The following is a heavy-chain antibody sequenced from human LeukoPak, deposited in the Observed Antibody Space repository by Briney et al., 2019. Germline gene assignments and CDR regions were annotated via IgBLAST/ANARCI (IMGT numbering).Heavy chain of an antibody. CDR3: TTEVPAVAGMIYYYGMDV. V-gene: IGHV3-15*07. CDR1: GFTFSNAW. D-gene: IGHD6-19*01. CDR2: IKSKTDGGTT. J-gene: IGHJ6*02. Sequence: GGSLRLSCAASGFTFSNAWMNWVRQAPGKGLEWVGRIKSKTDGGTTDYAAPVKGRFTISRDDSKNTLYLQMNSLETEDTAVYYCTTEVPAVAGMIYYYGMDVWGQGTTVTVSS.